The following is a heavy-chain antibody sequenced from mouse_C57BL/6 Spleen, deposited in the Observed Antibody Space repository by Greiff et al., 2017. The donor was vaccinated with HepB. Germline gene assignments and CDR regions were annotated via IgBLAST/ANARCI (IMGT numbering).Heavy chain of an antibody. CDR2: IRNKANNHAT. CDR3: TRRGYGNYVDYFDY. J-gene: IGHJ2*01. Sequence: EVQGVESGGGLVQPGASMKLSCAASGFTFSDAWMDWVRQSPEKGLEWVAEIRNKANNHATYYAESVKGRFTISRDDSKSSVYLQMNSLRAEDTGIYYCTRRGYGNYVDYFDYWGQGTTLTVSS. D-gene: IGHD2-1*01. V-gene: IGHV6-6*01. CDR1: GFTFSDAW.